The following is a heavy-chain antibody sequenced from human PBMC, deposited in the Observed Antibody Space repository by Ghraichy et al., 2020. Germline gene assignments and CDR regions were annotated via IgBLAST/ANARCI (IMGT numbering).Heavy chain of an antibody. CDR3: ARDYYYVSSGFFGRFYS. CDR1: GFTLSNYW. D-gene: IGHD3-22*01. CDR2: IKNDGSEK. J-gene: IGHJ4*02. V-gene: IGHV3-7*03. Sequence: GGSLRLSCAASGFTLSNYWMTWIRQAPGKGLEWVATIKNDGSEKYYGGSVKGRFTISRDNAKNSLYLQMNGLRAEDTAVYYCARDYYYVSSGFFGRFYSLGQGTRVTVSS.